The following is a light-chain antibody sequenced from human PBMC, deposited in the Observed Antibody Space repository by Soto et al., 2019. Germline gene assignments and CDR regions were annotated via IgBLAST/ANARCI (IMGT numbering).Light chain of an antibody. CDR3: QQHSNYPLT. J-gene: IGKJ4*01. Sequence: IQMTQSPSTLSASVGDRVTITCRASHHIDSWLAWYQQIPGKAPKVLIYKASFLESGVPSRFSGSGSGTEFTLPISSLQPDDSATYYFQQHSNYPLTFGGGTKVEIK. CDR1: HHIDSW. V-gene: IGKV1-5*03. CDR2: KAS.